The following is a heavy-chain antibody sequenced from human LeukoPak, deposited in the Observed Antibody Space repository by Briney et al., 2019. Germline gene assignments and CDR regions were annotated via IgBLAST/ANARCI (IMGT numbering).Heavy chain of an antibody. Sequence: PGGSLRLSCAASGFTFDDYAMHWVRQAPGKGLEWVSLISWDGGSTYYADSVKGRFTISRDNSKNSLYLQMNNLRAGDTALYYCAKDIRGSTSWYGLDYWGQGTLVTVSS. V-gene: IGHV3-43D*03. CDR2: ISWDGGST. CDR1: GFTFDDYA. J-gene: IGHJ4*02. D-gene: IGHD6-13*01. CDR3: AKDIRGSTSWYGLDY.